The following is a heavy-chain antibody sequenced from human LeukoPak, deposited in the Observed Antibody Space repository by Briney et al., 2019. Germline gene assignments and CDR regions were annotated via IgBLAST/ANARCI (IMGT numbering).Heavy chain of an antibody. CDR3: AKYDSSGYAFDS. Sequence: GRSPRLSCAASGFTFRSYGMHWVGQTPGTGLEWVTLISYDGSNKYYADSVKGRVTISRDNSKNTLSLQMNSLRPEDTGIYYCAKYDSSGYAFDSWGQGTLDTVPS. CDR2: ISYDGSNK. V-gene: IGHV3-30*18. J-gene: IGHJ4*02. CDR1: GFTFRSYG. D-gene: IGHD3-22*01.